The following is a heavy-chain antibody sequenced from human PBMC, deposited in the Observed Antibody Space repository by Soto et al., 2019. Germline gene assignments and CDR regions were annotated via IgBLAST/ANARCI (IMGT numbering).Heavy chain of an antibody. CDR1: GFTFTNFW. D-gene: IGHD2-15*01. Sequence: EVQLVESGGGLVQPGGSLRLSCAASGFTFTNFWMRWVRQAPGKGLEWVANIKQDGSEKYYVDSVKGRFTISRDNAKNSLYLQMNSLRVEDTAVYFCARDAARYYGMDVWGQGTTVTVSS. V-gene: IGHV3-7*03. CDR3: ARDAARYYGMDV. CDR2: IKQDGSEK. J-gene: IGHJ6*02.